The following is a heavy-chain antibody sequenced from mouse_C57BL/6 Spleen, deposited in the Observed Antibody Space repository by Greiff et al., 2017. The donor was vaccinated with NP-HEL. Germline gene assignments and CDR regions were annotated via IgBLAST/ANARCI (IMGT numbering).Heavy chain of an antibody. V-gene: IGHV14-2*01. J-gene: IGHJ2*01. CDR2: IDPEDGET. CDR1: GFNIKDYY. CDR3: ALNYYGSSYVRYFDY. Sequence: VHVKQSGAELVKPGASVKLSCTASGFNIKDYYMHWVKQRTEQGLEWIGRIDPEDGETKYAPKFQGKATITADTSANTAYLQLSSLTSEDTAVYYCALNYYGSSYVRYFDYWGQGTTLTVSS. D-gene: IGHD1-1*01.